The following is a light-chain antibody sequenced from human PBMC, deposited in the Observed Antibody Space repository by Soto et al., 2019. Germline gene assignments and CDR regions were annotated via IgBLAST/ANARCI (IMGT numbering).Light chain of an antibody. CDR3: QQFYGSLWT. J-gene: IGKJ1*01. Sequence: EIVLTQSPGTLSVSPGERATLSCTASQSVRSNFLAWYQQKSGQTPRHLIYDASTSASAMPARFSASGSGTEFTLTFSILEPDHFAVYFCQQFYGSLWTFGQGTKVDIK. CDR1: QSVRSNF. V-gene: IGKV3-20*01. CDR2: DAS.